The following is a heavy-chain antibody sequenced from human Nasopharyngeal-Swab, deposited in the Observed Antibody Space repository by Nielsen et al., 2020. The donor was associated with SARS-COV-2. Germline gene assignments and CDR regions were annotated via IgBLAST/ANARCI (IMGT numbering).Heavy chain of an antibody. CDR1: GFTFSSYA. V-gene: IGHV3-23*01. CDR2: IIGSGGST. CDR3: TRGLTGHIVQWNPSPY. Sequence: GGSLRLSCAASGFTFSSYAMSWVRQAPGKGLEWVSVIIGSGGSTYYADSVWGRFTISRDTSKNTVYLQMNTLRADDTALYFCTRGLTGHIVQWNPSPYWGQGTLVTVSS. J-gene: IGHJ4*02. D-gene: IGHD1-14*01.